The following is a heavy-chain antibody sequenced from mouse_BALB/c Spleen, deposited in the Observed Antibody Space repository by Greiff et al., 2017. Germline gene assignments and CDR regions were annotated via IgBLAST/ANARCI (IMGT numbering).Heavy chain of an antibody. Sequence: DVQLQESGGGLVQPGGSMKLSCVASGFTFSNYWMNWVRQSPEKGLEWVAEIRLKSNNYATHYAESVKGRFTISRDDSKSSVYLQMNNLRAEDTGIYYCTRRVLWAMDYWGQGTSVTVSS. CDR2: IRLKSNNYAT. CDR1: GFTFSNYW. J-gene: IGHJ4*01. V-gene: IGHV6-6*02. CDR3: TRRVLWAMDY. D-gene: IGHD1-1*02.